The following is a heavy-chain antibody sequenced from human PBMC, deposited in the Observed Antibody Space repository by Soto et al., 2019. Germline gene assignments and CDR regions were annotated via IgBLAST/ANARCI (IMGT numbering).Heavy chain of an antibody. J-gene: IGHJ3*02. CDR3: AKATATSGGAFEI. CDR2: ILVGGST. Sequence: GGSLRLSCAVSGFICSSYDMSWVRQAPGKGLEWVSTILVGGSTHYEDSVKGRFTVSRDTSKNTVYLQMNSLTAGDTAFYYCAKATATSGGAFEIYGQGTMVTVSS. D-gene: IGHD1-1*01. V-gene: IGHV3-23*01. CDR1: GFICSSYD.